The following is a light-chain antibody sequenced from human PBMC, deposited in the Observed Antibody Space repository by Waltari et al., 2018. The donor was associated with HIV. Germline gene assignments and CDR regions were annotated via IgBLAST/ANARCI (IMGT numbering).Light chain of an antibody. CDR3: QHNDGWPWT. J-gene: IGKJ1*01. CDR2: KAS. CDR1: QNIKDY. Sequence: QSPSTLSAFVGDRVTITCRASQNIKDYLAWYQQKPGKAPKLLIYKASTLQSGVPSRFSGSGSGTDFTLTISSLQPDDFATYYCQHNDGWPWTFGQGTKAE. V-gene: IGKV1-5*03.